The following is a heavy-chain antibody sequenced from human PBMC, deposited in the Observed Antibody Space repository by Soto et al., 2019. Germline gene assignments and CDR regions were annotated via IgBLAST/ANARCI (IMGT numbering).Heavy chain of an antibody. CDR1: GGSISSYY. J-gene: IGHJ2*01. Sequence: QVQLQESGPGLVKPSETLSLTCTVSGGSISSYYWSWIRQPPGKGLEWIGYIYYSGSTNYNPSLKSRVTIAVDTSKNQFSLKLSSVTAADTAVYYCARLVQQWLVASYWYFDLWGRGTLVTVSS. CDR2: IYYSGST. V-gene: IGHV4-59*01. CDR3: ARLVQQWLVASYWYFDL. D-gene: IGHD6-19*01.